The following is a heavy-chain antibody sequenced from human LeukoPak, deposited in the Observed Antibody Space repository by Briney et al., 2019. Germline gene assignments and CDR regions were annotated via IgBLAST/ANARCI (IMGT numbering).Heavy chain of an antibody. D-gene: IGHD5-18*01. V-gene: IGHV3-23*01. CDR2: IFGTGGSP. CDR1: GFTFGSHA. CDR3: GKTTVGYSSGQKPAWPVDF. Sequence: GGSLRLSCEASGFTFGSHAMYWVRQAPGKGLEWVAGIFGTGGSPHYADSGKGRFTISRDNPRNTVYLQINSLRDDDTAVYYCGKTTVGYSSGQKPAWPVDFWGQGTLVTVSS. J-gene: IGHJ4*02.